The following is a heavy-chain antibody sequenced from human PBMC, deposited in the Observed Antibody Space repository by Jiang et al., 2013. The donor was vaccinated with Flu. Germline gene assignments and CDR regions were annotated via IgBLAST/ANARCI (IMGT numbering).Heavy chain of an antibody. CDR1: GGTFSSYA. CDR2: IIPIFGTA. CDR3: ATGWLTTVTTHWHYYYGMDV. Sequence: SGAEVKKPGSSVKVSCKASGGTFSSYAISWVRQAPGQGLEWMGGIIPIFGTANYAQKFQGRVTITADESTSTAYMELSSLRSEDTAVYYCATGWLTTVTTHWHYYYGMDVWGQGTTVTVSS. D-gene: IGHD4-17*01. J-gene: IGHJ6*02. V-gene: IGHV1-69*01.